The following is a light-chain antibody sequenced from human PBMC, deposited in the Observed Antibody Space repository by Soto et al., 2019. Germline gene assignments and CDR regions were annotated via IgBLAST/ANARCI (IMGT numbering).Light chain of an antibody. CDR3: QQGDSFPFT. CDR2: KAS. V-gene: IGKV1-5*03. Sequence: DIQMTQSPSTLSASVGDRVTITCRASQSISVWLAWYQQKAGKAPNLLIYKASRLESGVPSRFSGSGSGTDFTLTISSLQPEDFATYFCQQGDSFPFTFGGGTKVDIK. J-gene: IGKJ4*01. CDR1: QSISVW.